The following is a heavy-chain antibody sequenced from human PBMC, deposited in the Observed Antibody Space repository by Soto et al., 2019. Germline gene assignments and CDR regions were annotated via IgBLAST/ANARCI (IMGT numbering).Heavy chain of an antibody. CDR1: GGSVSSGSYY. J-gene: IGHJ3*02. V-gene: IGHV4-61*01. CDR2: IYYSGST. CDR3: AREPFINWKGNAFDI. Sequence: PSETLSLTCSVSGGSVSSGSYYWSWIRQPPGKGLEWIGYIYYSGSTNYNPSLKSRVTISVDTSKNQFSLKLSSVTAADTAVYYCAREPFINWKGNAFDIWGQGTMVTVSS. D-gene: IGHD1-20*01.